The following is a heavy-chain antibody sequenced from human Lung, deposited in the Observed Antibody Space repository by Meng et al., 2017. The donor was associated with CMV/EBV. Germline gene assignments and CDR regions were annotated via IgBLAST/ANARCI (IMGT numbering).Heavy chain of an antibody. D-gene: IGHD3-10*01. CDR2: IYHSGST. V-gene: IGHV4-39*01. CDR3: ARRRGGSGRDC. Sequence: LRLQEPGPVLVKLSEPLSLPCSVSGGSISSGKYYWDWIRQPPGKGLEWIGAIYHSGSTSYNPSLQSRVTMFVDTSKNQFSLMLTSVTATDTAVYYCARRRGGSGRDCWGQGTLVTVSS. J-gene: IGHJ4*02. CDR1: GGSISSGKYY.